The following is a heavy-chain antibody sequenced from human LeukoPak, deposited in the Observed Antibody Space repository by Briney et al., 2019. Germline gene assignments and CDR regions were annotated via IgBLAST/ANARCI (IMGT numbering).Heavy chain of an antibody. CDR3: ARDSTVYFP. Sequence: PGGSLRLSCEASGFTFSSYWMSWVRQAPGKGLEWVANIKTDGSEKYYVDSVKGRFTISRDNAKNSLYLQMNSLRAEDTAVYYCARDSTVYFPGARGTLVIFSS. J-gene: IGHJ5*02. CDR1: GFTFSSYW. V-gene: IGHV3-7*03. D-gene: IGHD3-9*01. CDR2: IKTDGSEK.